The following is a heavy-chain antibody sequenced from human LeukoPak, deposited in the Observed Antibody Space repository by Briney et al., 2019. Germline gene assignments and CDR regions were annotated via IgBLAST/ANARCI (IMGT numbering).Heavy chain of an antibody. V-gene: IGHV1-2*04. CDR1: GYTFTGYY. CDR2: INANSGGT. Sequence: ASVKVSCKASGYTFTGYYMHWVRQAPGQGLEWMGWINANSGGTNYAQNFQGWVTMTRDTSISTAYMELSRLRYDDTAVYYCARDSATVTTPYFDYWGQGTLVTVSS. J-gene: IGHJ4*02. D-gene: IGHD4-17*01. CDR3: ARDSATVTTPYFDY.